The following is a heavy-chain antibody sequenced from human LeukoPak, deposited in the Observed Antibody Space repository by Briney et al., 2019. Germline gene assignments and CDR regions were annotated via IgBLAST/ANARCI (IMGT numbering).Heavy chain of an antibody. J-gene: IGHJ4*02. CDR2: INPKSGDT. CDR3: ATEGQQGYWDNFEY. D-gene: IGHD2-8*02. Sequence: ASVKVSFTSSGYTFIVYYMHWERHAPGQGLEWMGWINPKSGDTNYAQKFQGRVTMTRDTSISTAYMELSRLRSDDTAIYYCATEGQQGYWDNFEYRGQGTLVTVSS. V-gene: IGHV1-2*02. CDR1: GYTFIVYY.